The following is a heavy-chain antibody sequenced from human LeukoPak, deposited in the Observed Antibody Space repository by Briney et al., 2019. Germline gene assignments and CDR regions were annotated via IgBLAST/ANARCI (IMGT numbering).Heavy chain of an antibody. CDR1: GYTFTGYY. D-gene: IGHD1-20*01. CDR3: ARYNYYISSDY. CDR2: INPNSGGT. J-gene: IGHJ4*02. Sequence: GASVKVSCKSSGYTFTGYYIQWVRQAPGQGLEWMGWINPNSGGTNYAQKFQGRVTMTRDTSISTAYMELSSLRSDDTALYYCARYNYYISSDYWGQGTLVTVSS. V-gene: IGHV1-2*02.